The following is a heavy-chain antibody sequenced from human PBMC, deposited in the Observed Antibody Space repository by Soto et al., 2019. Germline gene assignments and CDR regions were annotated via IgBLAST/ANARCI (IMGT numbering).Heavy chain of an antibody. Sequence: QVTLKESGPVLVKPTETLTLTCTLSGFSLSDANMGVSWIRQSPGKALEWLAHIPSNDEKAYSTSLESRLSITKDTSESQEVLTMTNMAPVDTGTYYCARIRGRCSGGACYFYYYGMDDWGQGTTVTVSS. CDR1: GFSLSDANMG. CDR3: ARIRGRCSGGACYFYYYGMDD. V-gene: IGHV2-26*01. J-gene: IGHJ6*02. CDR2: IPSNDEK. D-gene: IGHD2-15*01.